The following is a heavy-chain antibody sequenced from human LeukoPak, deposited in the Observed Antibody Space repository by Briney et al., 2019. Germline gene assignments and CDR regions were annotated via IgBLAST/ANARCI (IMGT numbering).Heavy chain of an antibody. Sequence: GASVKVSCKASEYTFTSYDINWVRQATGQGLEWMGWMSPNSGNTAYAQKFQGRATMTRNTSISTAYMELSSLRSEDTAVYYCARDIGYYYGMDVWGQGTTVTVSS. J-gene: IGHJ6*02. CDR1: EYTFTSYD. D-gene: IGHD5-12*01. CDR3: ARDIGYYYGMDV. V-gene: IGHV1-8*01. CDR2: MSPNSGNT.